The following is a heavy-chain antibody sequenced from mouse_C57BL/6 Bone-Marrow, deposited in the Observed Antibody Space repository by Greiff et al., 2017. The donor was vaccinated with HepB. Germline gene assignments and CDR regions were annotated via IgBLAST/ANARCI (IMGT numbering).Heavy chain of an antibody. CDR1: GFNIKDDY. Sequence: VQLQQSGAELVRPGASVKLSCTASGFNIKDDYMHWVKQRPEQGLEWIGWIDPENGDTEYASKFQGKATITADTSSNTAYLQLSSLTSEDTAVYYCTWYGRSYVDYWGQGTTLTVSS. J-gene: IGHJ2*01. V-gene: IGHV14-4*01. CDR3: TWYGRSYVDY. CDR2: IDPENGDT. D-gene: IGHD1-1*01.